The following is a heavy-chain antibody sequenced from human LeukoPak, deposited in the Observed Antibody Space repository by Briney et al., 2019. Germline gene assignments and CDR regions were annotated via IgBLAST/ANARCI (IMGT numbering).Heavy chain of an antibody. CDR2: IKSKPDGATT. CDR3: TTEFGTSMIGKTGYYFDY. V-gene: IGHV3-15*01. CDR1: GFHFRNAW. Sequence: GGPLPLPCAASGFHFRNAWMTGVRHAPGKGLEWVGRIKSKPDGATTDYCAPVKGRFTISRDESRNTLYLQLNCLKTEDTAVYYCTTEFGTSMIGKTGYYFDYWGQGTLVTVSS. J-gene: IGHJ4*02. D-gene: IGHD3-22*01.